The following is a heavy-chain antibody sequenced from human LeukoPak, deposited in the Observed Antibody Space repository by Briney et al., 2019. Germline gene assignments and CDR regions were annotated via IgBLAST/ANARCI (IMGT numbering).Heavy chain of an antibody. V-gene: IGHV4-4*07. CDR3: AREMPAAMRGLDY. J-gene: IGHJ4*02. Sequence: PSETLSLTCTVSGGSISSYYWSWIRQSAGKGLEWIGRIYTSESTNYNPSLKSRVTMSVDTSKNQFSLNLSSVTAADTAVYYCAREMPAAMRGLDYWGQGTLVTVSS. CDR2: IYTSEST. CDR1: GGSISSYY. D-gene: IGHD2-2*01.